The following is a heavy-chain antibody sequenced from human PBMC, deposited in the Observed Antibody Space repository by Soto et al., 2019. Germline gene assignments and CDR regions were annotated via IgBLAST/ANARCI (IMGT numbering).Heavy chain of an antibody. CDR1: GGTFSSYT. J-gene: IGHJ4*02. CDR3: ARVQAVGPPDC. V-gene: IGHV1-69*02. Sequence: QVQLVQSGAEVKKPGSSVKVSCKASGGTFSSYTISWVRQAPGQGLEWMGRIIPILGIANYAQKFQGRVTITADKSTSTAYMELSSLRSEDTAVYFCARVQAVGPPDCGGQGTLVTVSS. CDR2: IIPILGIA. D-gene: IGHD1-26*01.